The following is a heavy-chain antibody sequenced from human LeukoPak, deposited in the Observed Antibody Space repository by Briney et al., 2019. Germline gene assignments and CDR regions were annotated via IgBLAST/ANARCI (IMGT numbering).Heavy chain of an antibody. CDR3: ANMLDLPF. Sequence: GGSLRLSXAASGFTFGNYWMCWVRQAPGKGLVWLSCIKNDGSTTFYADAVKGRFTISRDNAKNTLYLQMDSLRAEDTGLFYCANMLDLPFCGQGTLVTVSS. D-gene: IGHD2-2*03. J-gene: IGHJ4*02. CDR2: IKNDGSTT. V-gene: IGHV3-74*01. CDR1: GFTFGNYW.